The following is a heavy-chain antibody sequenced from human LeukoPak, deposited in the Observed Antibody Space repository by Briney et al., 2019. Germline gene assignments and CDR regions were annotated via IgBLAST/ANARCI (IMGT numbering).Heavy chain of an antibody. J-gene: IGHJ6*02. Sequence: ASVKVSCKASGYTLTSYGISWVRQAPGQGLEWMGGISAYNGNTNYAQKLQGRVTMTTDTSTSTAYMELRSLRSDETAVYSCVWSYYYYGMDVWGQGTTVTVSS. CDR1: GYTLTSYG. V-gene: IGHV1-18*01. CDR2: ISAYNGNT. CDR3: VWSYYYYGMDV. D-gene: IGHD2-21*01.